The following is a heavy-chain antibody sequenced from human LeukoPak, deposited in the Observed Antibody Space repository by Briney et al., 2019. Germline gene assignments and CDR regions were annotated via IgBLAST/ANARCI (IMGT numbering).Heavy chain of an antibody. CDR1: GFTFSSYA. J-gene: IGHJ5*02. CDR2: ISYDGSNK. D-gene: IGHD1-26*01. Sequence: GGSLRLSCAASGFTFSSYAMHWVRQAPGKGLEWVAVISYDGSNKYYADSVKGRFTISRDNSKNTLYLQMNSLRAEDTAVYYCAKSGGFFDTWGQGTLVTVSS. V-gene: IGHV3-30*04. CDR3: AKSGGFFDT.